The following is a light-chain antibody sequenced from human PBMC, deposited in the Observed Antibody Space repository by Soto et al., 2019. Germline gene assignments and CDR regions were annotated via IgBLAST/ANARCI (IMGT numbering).Light chain of an antibody. J-gene: IGKJ1*01. CDR1: QSFSIIF. CDR3: QQYGSSPWT. V-gene: IGKV3-20*01. Sequence: EIVFTQSPGTLSLSPGERVTLSCRPSQSFSIIFLAWYQQKPGQAPRLLIYGASTRATGIPDRFSGSGSGTDFTLTISRLEPEDFAVYYCQQYGSSPWTFGQGTKV. CDR2: GAS.